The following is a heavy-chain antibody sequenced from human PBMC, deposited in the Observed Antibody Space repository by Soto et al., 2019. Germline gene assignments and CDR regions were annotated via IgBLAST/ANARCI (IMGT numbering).Heavy chain of an antibody. CDR1: GFTFSSYS. CDR3: ARDLVPGYYYMDV. D-gene: IGHD2-2*01. CDR2: ISSSSTI. V-gene: IGHV3-48*01. J-gene: IGHJ6*03. Sequence: GGSLRLSCAASGFTFSSYSMNWVRQAPGKGLEWVSYISSSSTIYYADSVKGRFTISRDNAKNSLYLQMNSLRAEDTAVYYCARDLVPGYYYMDVWGKGTTVTVSS.